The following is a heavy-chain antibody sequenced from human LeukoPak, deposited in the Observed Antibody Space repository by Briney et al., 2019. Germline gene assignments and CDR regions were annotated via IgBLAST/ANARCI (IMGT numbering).Heavy chain of an antibody. Sequence: GESLKISCRDSGYSFTNYWIGWVRQMPGKGLEWMGIIHAADSHTKYSPSFQGQVTISVDKSISTAYLQWSSLKASDTAMYYCARRAPTDYDAFDIWGQGTMVTVSS. J-gene: IGHJ3*02. V-gene: IGHV5-51*01. D-gene: IGHD4-11*01. CDR3: ARRAPTDYDAFDI. CDR1: GYSFTNYW. CDR2: IHAADSHT.